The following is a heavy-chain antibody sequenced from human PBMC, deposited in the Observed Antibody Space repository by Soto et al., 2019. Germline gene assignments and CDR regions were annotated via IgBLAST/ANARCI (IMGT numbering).Heavy chain of an antibody. CDR3: ARVGSGSYYWLLDTYYYYYYMDV. J-gene: IGHJ6*03. Sequence: ASVKVSCKASGYTFTSYDINWVRQATGQGLEWMGWMNPNSGNTGYAQKFQGRVTMTRNTSISTAYMELSSLRSEDTAVYYCARVGSGSYYWLLDTYYYYYYMDVWGKGTTVTVSS. V-gene: IGHV1-8*01. CDR1: GYTFTSYD. D-gene: IGHD3-10*01. CDR2: MNPNSGNT.